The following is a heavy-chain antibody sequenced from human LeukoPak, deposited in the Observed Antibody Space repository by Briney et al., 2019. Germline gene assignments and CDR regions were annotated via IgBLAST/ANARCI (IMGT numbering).Heavy chain of an antibody. CDR3: ARAKAVAGKGWFYFDY. CDR1: GYTFSSHG. J-gene: IGHJ4*02. CDR2: VSGYNGNT. D-gene: IGHD6-19*01. V-gene: IGHV1-18*01. Sequence: ASMKVPCKASGYTFSSHGITWVRQAPGQGLEWMGWVSGYNGNTNYAQKLQGRVTMTTDTSTSTAYMELRSLRSDDTAVYYCARAKAVAGKGWFYFDYWGQGTLVTVSS.